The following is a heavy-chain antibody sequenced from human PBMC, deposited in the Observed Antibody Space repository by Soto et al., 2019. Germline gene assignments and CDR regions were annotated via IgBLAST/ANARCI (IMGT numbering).Heavy chain of an antibody. J-gene: IGHJ4*01. V-gene: IGHV3-23*01. CDR2: LTSTGGT. CDR3: STDHLAGPFD. D-gene: IGHD6-13*01. CDR1: GFIFNSYA. Sequence: GGSLRLSCAASGFIFNSYAMSWVRQAPGKGLEWVSTLTSTGGTYYADSVKGRFPISRDNSKKTLYLHMNTMRAEATPAHYSSTDHLAGPFD.